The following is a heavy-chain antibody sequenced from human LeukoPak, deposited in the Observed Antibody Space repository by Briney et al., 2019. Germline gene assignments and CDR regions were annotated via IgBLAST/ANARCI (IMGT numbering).Heavy chain of an antibody. Sequence: ASVKVSCKASGYTFTSYDINWVRQATGQGLEWMGWMNPNSGNTGYAQKFQGRVTMTTDTSTSTAYMELRSLRSDDTAVYYCARGQTTVWSIGLYYFDYWGQGTLVTVSS. CDR1: GYTFTSYD. D-gene: IGHD4-17*01. V-gene: IGHV1-8*01. CDR2: MNPNSGNT. CDR3: ARGQTTVWSIGLYYFDY. J-gene: IGHJ4*02.